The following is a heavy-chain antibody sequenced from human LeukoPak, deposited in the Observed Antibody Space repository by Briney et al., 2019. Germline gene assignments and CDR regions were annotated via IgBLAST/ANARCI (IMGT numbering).Heavy chain of an antibody. Sequence: GGSLRLACAASGFTFSSYAMSWVRQAPGKGLEWVSAISGSGGSTYYADSVKGRFTISRDNSKNTLYLQMNSLRAEDTAVYYCAKIPPPRFLEWLFHYYGMDVWGQGTTVTVSS. CDR3: AKIPPPRFLEWLFHYYGMDV. CDR2: ISGSGGST. CDR1: GFTFSSYA. D-gene: IGHD3-3*01. J-gene: IGHJ6*02. V-gene: IGHV3-23*01.